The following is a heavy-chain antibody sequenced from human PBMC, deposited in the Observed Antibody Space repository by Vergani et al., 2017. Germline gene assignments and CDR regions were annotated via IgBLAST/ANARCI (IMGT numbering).Heavy chain of an antibody. D-gene: IGHD2-21*01. CDR1: GASIRSYY. CDR3: ARDYSTAIIETRDYYMDV. V-gene: IGHV4-59*01. Sequence: QVQLQESGPGLVKPSETLSLTCTVSGASIRSYYWSWIRQPPGKGLEWISYIYYSGSTSYNPSLKSRATTSIDTSKNQFSLKLNSVTAADTAVYYCARDYSTAIIETRDYYMDVWGKGATVTVSS. CDR2: IYYSGST. J-gene: IGHJ6*03.